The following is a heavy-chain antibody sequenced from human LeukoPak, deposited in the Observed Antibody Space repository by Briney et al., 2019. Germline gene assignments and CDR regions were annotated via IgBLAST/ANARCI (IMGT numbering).Heavy chain of an antibody. Sequence: PSETLSLTCTVAGGSISSGGYYWSWIRQPPGKGLEWIGEINHSGSTNYNPSLKSRVTISVDTSKNQFSLKLSSVTAADTAVYYCARGRKFSNWFDPWGQGTLVTVSS. CDR3: ARGRKFSNWFDP. CDR1: GGSISSGGYY. V-gene: IGHV4-39*07. CDR2: INHSGST. D-gene: IGHD1-14*01. J-gene: IGHJ5*02.